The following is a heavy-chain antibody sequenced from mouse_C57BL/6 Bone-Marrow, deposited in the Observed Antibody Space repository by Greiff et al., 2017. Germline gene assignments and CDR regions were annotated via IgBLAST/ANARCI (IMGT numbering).Heavy chain of an antibody. Sequence: DVMLVESGGGLVKPGGSLKLSCAASGFTFSSYTMSWVRQTPEKRLEWVATISGGGGNTYYPDSVKGRFTISRDNAKNTLYLQMSSLRSEDTALYYCARQLCYWYFDVWGTGTTVTVSA. J-gene: IGHJ1*03. V-gene: IGHV5-9*01. CDR1: GFTFSSYT. CDR3: ARQLCYWYFDV. CDR2: ISGGGGNT.